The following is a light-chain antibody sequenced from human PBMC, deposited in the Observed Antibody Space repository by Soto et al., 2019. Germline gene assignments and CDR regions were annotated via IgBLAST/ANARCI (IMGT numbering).Light chain of an antibody. V-gene: IGKV1-5*03. CDR3: QHYNTYPWT. J-gene: IGKJ1*01. CDR1: QSISSW. CDR2: KAS. Sequence: DIQMTQSPSILSASVGDRVTITCRASQSISSWLAWYQQKPGKAPNLLIHKASHLESGVPSRFSGSGSGTEFTLTISSLQPGDFATYYCQHYNTYPWTFGQGTKGDSK.